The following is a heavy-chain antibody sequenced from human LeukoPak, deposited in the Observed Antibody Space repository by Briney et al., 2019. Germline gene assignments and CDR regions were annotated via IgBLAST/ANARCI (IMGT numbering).Heavy chain of an antibody. CDR1: GIILSSNI. V-gene: IGHV3-33*01. CDR3: VREQDGFDI. Sequence: PGGSLRLSCAASGIILSSNIMHWVRQIPGKGLEWVAVLWRDDSQRSYLDSVRGRFIISRDNSKNTLYLQMNNPRAEDTAVYYCVREQDGFDIWGRGTMVTVSS. J-gene: IGHJ3*02. CDR2: LWRDDSQR.